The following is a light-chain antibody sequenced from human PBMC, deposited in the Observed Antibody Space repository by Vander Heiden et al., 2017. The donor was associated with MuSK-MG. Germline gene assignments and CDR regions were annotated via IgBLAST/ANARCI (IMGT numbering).Light chain of an antibody. CDR3: QRDNKCPET. CDR1: QSISSS. CDR2: GAS. Sequence: EIVMTQSPATLSVSPGERATLSCRASQSISSSLAWYQQKPGQAPRLLIYGASTRATGIPARFSGSGSGTEFTLTITGLQSEDFAVYYCQRDNKCPETFGLGTKVEIK. J-gene: IGKJ1*01. V-gene: IGKV3-15*01.